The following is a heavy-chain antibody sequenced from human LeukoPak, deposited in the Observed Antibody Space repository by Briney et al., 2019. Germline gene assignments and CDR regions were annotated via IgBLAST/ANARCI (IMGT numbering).Heavy chain of an antibody. V-gene: IGHV4-59*01. D-gene: IGHD6-19*01. Sequence: NPSETLSLTCTVSGGSISSYYWSWIRQPPGKGLEWIGHIHYSGSTNHNPSLKSRVTISVDTSKNQFSLKLSSVTAADTAVYYCARTDSSGWYVFDYWGQGTLVTVSS. J-gene: IGHJ4*02. CDR2: IHYSGST. CDR1: GGSISSYY. CDR3: ARTDSSGWYVFDY.